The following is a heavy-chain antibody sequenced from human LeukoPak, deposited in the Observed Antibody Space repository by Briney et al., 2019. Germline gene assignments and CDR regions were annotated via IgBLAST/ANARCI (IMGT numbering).Heavy chain of an antibody. V-gene: IGHV3-30-3*01. CDR1: GFTFSSYA. J-gene: IGHJ4*02. CDR3: ARDLPRRYQPLELRGYFDY. CDR2: ISYDGSNK. D-gene: IGHD2-2*01. Sequence: GGSLRLPCAASGFTFSSYAMHWVRQAPGKGLEWVAVISYDGSNKYYADSVKGRFTISRDNSKNTLYLQMNSLRAEDTAVYYCARDLPRRYQPLELRGYFDYWGQGTLVTVSS.